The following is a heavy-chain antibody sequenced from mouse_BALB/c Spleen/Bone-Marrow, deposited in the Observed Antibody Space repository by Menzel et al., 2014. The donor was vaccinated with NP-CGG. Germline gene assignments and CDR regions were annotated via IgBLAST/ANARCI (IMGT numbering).Heavy chain of an antibody. CDR2: IRNKANGYTT. J-gene: IGHJ4*01. Sequence: ELMEGSGAEVVKPGRSLRLSCATSGFSFTDYYMNWVRQPPGKALEWLGFIRNKANGYTTEFSASVKGRFTISRDNSQSILYLQMNTLRAEDSATYYCARYDGYSVDAMEYWAQGTSVTVTT. D-gene: IGHD2-3*01. CDR1: GFSFTDYY. V-gene: IGHV7-3*02. CDR3: ARYDGYSVDAMEY.